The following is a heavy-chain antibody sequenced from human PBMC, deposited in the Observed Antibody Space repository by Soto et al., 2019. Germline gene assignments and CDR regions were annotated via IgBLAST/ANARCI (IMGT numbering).Heavy chain of an antibody. V-gene: IGHV3-74*01. J-gene: IGHJ3*02. CDR3: AKETLVVIATDAFDI. CDR1: GFTFSNYW. Sequence: GGSLRLSCAAAGFTFSNYWMHWVRQAPGKGLVWVSRINSDGSSTFYADSVKGRFTISRDNAKNTVFLQMNSLRGDDTAVYYCAKETLVVIATDAFDIWGQGTLATVSS. D-gene: IGHD2-21*01. CDR2: INSDGSST.